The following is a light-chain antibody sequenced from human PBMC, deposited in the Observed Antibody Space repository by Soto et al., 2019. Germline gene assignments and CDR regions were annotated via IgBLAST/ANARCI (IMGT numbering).Light chain of an antibody. CDR3: QHRRHWPTLIT. CDR1: QRVSSSY. Sequence: HSPASLAVSLGERATLSCRASQRVSSSYLAWYQQKPAQAPRLLMHGASGTATGITDRFSGSGCGSDFTLTISRMDREEFEVYSCQHRRHWPTLITFGQGTRLEIK. CDR2: GAS. J-gene: IGKJ5*01. V-gene: IGKV3D-20*02.